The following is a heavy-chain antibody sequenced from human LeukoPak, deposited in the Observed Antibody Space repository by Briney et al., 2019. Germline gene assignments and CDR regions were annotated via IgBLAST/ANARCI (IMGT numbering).Heavy chain of an antibody. V-gene: IGHV4-59*01. D-gene: IGHD6-13*01. CDR2: IYYSGST. CDR1: GGSFSGYY. Sequence: PSETLSLTCAVYGGSFSGYYWSWIRQPPGKGLEWIGYIYYSGSTNYNPSLKSRVTISVDTSKNQFSLKLSSVTAADTAVYYCAREGSSWHKADAFDIWGQGTMVTVSS. CDR3: AREGSSWHKADAFDI. J-gene: IGHJ3*02.